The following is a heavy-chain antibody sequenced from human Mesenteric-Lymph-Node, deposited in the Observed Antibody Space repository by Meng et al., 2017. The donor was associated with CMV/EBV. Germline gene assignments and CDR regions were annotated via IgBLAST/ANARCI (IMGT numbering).Heavy chain of an antibody. V-gene: IGHV1-69*06. CDR2: ISPLFGT. J-gene: IGHJ4*02. Sequence: ASGGTFNFLACSWVGPAPGQRLEWMGGISPLFGTKYAPNFHGRVTITADKSTSTVYMELNSLRSEDTAVFYCARHIVASLDQSYFDFWGQGTLVTVSS. CDR1: GGTFNFLA. D-gene: IGHD5-12*01. CDR3: ARHIVASLDQSYFDF.